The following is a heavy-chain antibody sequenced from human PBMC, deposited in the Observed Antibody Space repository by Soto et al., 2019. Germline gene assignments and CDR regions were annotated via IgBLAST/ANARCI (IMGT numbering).Heavy chain of an antibody. CDR1: GYTFTSYY. V-gene: IGHV1-18*04. D-gene: IGHD3-22*01. Sequence: ASVKVSCKASGYTFTSYYMHWVRQAPGQGLEWMGRINANSGNTNYAQRLQGRVTMTTDTSTSTAYMELRSLRSDDTAVYYCARVVTMIVVVITNWFDPWGQGTLVTVSS. CDR2: INANSGNT. J-gene: IGHJ5*02. CDR3: ARVVTMIVVVITNWFDP.